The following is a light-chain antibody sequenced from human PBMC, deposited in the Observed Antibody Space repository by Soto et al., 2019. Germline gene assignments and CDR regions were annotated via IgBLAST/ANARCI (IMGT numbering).Light chain of an antibody. CDR3: AAWDDTLNGLI. CDR2: NND. V-gene: IGLV1-44*01. CDR1: TSNIGRNT. Sequence: QSVLTQPPSASGTPGQRVTISCSGSTSNIGRNTVNWYQQLPGTAPKLLIYNNDHRPSGVPDRVSGSKSGTSASLAISGLQSEDEADYYCAAWDDTLNGLIFGGGTKLTVL. J-gene: IGLJ2*01.